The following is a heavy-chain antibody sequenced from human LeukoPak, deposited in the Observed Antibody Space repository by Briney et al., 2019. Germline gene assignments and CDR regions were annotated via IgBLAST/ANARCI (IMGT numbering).Heavy chain of an antibody. CDR1: GGSISSYY. Sequence: SETLSLTCTVSGGSISSYYWSWIRQPPGKGLEWIGYIYNSGSTNYNPSLKSRVTISVDTSKNQFSLKLSSVTAADTAVYYCARRSSGGNWFDPWGQGTLVTVSS. CDR3: ARRSSGGNWFDP. V-gene: IGHV4-59*08. D-gene: IGHD4-23*01. CDR2: IYNSGST. J-gene: IGHJ5*02.